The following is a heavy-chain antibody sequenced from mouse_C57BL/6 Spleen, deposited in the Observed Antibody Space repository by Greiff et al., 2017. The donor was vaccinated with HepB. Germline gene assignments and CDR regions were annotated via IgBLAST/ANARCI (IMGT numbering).Heavy chain of an antibody. CDR3: ARKFIYYYGSSHYYAMDY. V-gene: IGHV1-82*01. D-gene: IGHD1-1*01. Sequence: VQLQQSGPELVKPGASVKISCKASGYAFSSSWMNWVKQRPGKGLEWIGRIYPGDGDTNYNGKFKGKATLTADKSSSTAYMQLSSLTSEDSAVYFCARKFIYYYGSSHYYAMDYWGQGTSVTVSS. J-gene: IGHJ4*01. CDR2: IYPGDGDT. CDR1: GYAFSSSW.